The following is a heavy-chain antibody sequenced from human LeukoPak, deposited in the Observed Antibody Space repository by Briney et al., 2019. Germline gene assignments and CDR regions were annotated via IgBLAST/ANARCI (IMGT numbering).Heavy chain of an antibody. CDR1: GGSISSYY. Sequence: SETLSLTCTVSGGSISSYYWSWIRQPAGKGLEWIGRIYTSGSTNYNPSLKSRVTMSVDTSKNQFSLKLSSVTAADTAVYYCARLYGSGSNHHYYYMDVWGKGTTVTVSS. J-gene: IGHJ6*03. CDR2: IYTSGST. CDR3: ARLYGSGSNHHYYYMDV. V-gene: IGHV4-4*07. D-gene: IGHD3-10*01.